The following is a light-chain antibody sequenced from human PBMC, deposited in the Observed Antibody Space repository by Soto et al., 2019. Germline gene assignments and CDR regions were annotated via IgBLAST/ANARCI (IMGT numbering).Light chain of an antibody. J-gene: IGLJ2*01. Sequence: QSVLTQPASVSGSPGQSITISCTGTSSDVGSYNLVSWYQQHPGKAPKLMLYEVSKRPSRVSNRFSGSQSGNTASLTISGLQAEDEADYYCCSYAGSSPHVVFGGGTKVTVL. V-gene: IGLV2-23*02. CDR3: CSYAGSSPHVV. CDR2: EVS. CDR1: SSDVGSYNL.